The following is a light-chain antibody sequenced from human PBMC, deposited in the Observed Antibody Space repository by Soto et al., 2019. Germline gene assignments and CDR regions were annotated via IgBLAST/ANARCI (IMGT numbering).Light chain of an antibody. J-gene: IGLJ2*01. CDR3: SSYAGSNNLV. V-gene: IGLV2-8*01. CDR1: SSDVGGYTY. CDR2: EVT. Sequence: QSALTQPPSASGSPGQSVTISCTGTSSDVGGYTYVSWYQQRPGKAPKLMIYEVTKRPSGVPDRFSGSKSGNTASLTVSGLQAEDEAYYYCSSYAGSNNLVFGGGTQLTVL.